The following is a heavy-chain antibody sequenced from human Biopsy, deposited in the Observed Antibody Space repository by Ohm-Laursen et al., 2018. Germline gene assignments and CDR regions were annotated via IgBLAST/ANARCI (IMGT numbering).Heavy chain of an antibody. CDR1: GYTFTAYG. J-gene: IGHJ3*02. V-gene: IGHV1-18*04. CDR2: ISTYNDDT. CDR3: ARDPGYDFWSGSDPFDI. D-gene: IGHD3-3*01. Sequence: ASVKVSCKTSGYTFTAYGISWVRQAPGQGLEWMGWISTYNDDTNTAQKFQGRVSMTTDTSTRTAYMELRSLRSGDTAIYFCARDPGYDFWSGSDPFDIWGQGTLVTVS.